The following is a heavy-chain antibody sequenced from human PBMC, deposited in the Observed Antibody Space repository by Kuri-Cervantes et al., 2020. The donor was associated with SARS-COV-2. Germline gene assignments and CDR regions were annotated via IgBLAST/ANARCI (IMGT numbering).Heavy chain of an antibody. Sequence: SETLSLTCTVSGGSISSHYWSWIRQPPGKGLEWTGYIYYSGSTNYNPSLKSRVTISVDTSKNQFSLKLSSVTAADTAVYYCARARSYDFWSGSRINWFDPWGQGTLVTVSS. CDR3: ARARSYDFWSGSRINWFDP. CDR2: IYYSGST. D-gene: IGHD3-3*01. CDR1: GGSISSHY. J-gene: IGHJ5*02. V-gene: IGHV4-59*08.